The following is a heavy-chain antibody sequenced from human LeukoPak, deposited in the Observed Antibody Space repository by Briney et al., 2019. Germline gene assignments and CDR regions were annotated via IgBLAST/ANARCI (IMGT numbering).Heavy chain of an antibody. CDR1: GGTFSSYA. CDR3: ARAGGIVVVPAALNSGNWFDP. J-gene: IGHJ5*02. CDR2: IIPIFGTA. D-gene: IGHD2-2*01. V-gene: IGHV1-69*05. Sequence: ASVKVSCKASGGTFSSYAISWVRQAPGQGLEWMGGIIPIFGTANYAQKFQGRVTITTDASTSTAYMELSSLRSEDTAVYYCARAGGIVVVPAALNSGNWFDPWGQGTLVTVSS.